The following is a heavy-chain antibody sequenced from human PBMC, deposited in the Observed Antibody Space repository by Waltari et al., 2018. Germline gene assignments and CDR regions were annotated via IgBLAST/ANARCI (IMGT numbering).Heavy chain of an antibody. Sequence: QVQLVQSGAEVKKPGASVKVSCRASGYTFTSCYMHWVRQARGQGHEWMGLINPSGGSTIYAQNFQGRVTMTRDTSTSTVYMELSSLRSEDTAVYYCALNPGIAAAGTGRDYWGQGTLVTSPQ. CDR2: INPSGGST. V-gene: IGHV1-46*01. CDR3: ALNPGIAAAGTGRDY. J-gene: IGHJ4*02. CDR1: GYTFTSCY. D-gene: IGHD6-13*01.